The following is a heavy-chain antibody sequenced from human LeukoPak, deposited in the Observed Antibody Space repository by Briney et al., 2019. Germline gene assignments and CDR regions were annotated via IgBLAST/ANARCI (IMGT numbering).Heavy chain of an antibody. J-gene: IGHJ4*02. CDR2: ISGSGLNT. CDR1: GFIFSTYG. V-gene: IGHV3-23*01. Sequence: GGSLRLSCAASGFIFSTYGMTWFRQAPGRGLEWVSGISGSGLNTYYADSVKGRFTSSRDNSKNMLYLQMNSLRAEDTAVYHCAKGGGYGSGTYSEDWGQGILVTVSS. CDR3: AKGGGYGSGTYSED. D-gene: IGHD3-10*01.